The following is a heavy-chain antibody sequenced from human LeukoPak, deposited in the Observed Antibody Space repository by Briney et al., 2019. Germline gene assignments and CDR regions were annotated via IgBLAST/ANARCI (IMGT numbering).Heavy chain of an antibody. Sequence: GGSLRLSCAASGFTFSDYYMSWIRQAPGKGLEWVSYISSSSSYTNYADSVKRRFTISRDNAKNSLYLQMNSLRAEDTAVYYCATNSRYGDVDYWGQGTLDTVSS. J-gene: IGHJ4*02. CDR3: ATNSRYGDVDY. CDR1: GFTFSDYY. V-gene: IGHV3-11*06. D-gene: IGHD4-17*01. CDR2: ISSSSSYT.